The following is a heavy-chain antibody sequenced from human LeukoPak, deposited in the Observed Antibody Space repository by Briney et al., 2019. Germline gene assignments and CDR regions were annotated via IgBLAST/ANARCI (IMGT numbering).Heavy chain of an antibody. D-gene: IGHD1-26*01. CDR3: AKDHDGTAGEILFDY. Sequence: GSLRLSCAASGFTFSSYAMSWVRQAPGKGLEWVSVISGSGGSTYYADSVKGRFTISRDNSKNTLYLQMNSLRAEDTAVYYCAKDHDGTAGEILFDYWGQGTLVTVSS. CDR1: GFTFSSYA. CDR2: ISGSGGST. J-gene: IGHJ4*02. V-gene: IGHV3-23*01.